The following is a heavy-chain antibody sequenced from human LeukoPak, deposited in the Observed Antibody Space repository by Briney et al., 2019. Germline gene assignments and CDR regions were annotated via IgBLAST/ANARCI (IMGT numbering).Heavy chain of an antibody. V-gene: IGHV4-38-2*02. J-gene: IGHJ6*03. D-gene: IGHD6-13*01. CDR1: GYSISSGYY. CDR3: ARARAAAGFLSPYYYMDV. CDR2: IYHSGST. Sequence: SSETLSLTCTVSGYSISSGYYWGWIRPPPGKGLEWIGSIYHSGSTYYNPSLKSRVTISVDTSKNQFSLKLSSVTAADTAVYYCARARAAAGFLSPYYYMDVWGKGTTVTVSS.